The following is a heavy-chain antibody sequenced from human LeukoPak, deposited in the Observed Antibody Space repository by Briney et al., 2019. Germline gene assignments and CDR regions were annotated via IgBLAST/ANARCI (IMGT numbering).Heavy chain of an antibody. CDR2: IYYSGST. CDR1: GGSISSSSYY. J-gene: IGHJ4*02. CDR3: ARIAVAGKGDPWANF. Sequence: SETLSLTCTVSGGSISSSSYYWGWIRQPPGKGLEWIVSIYYSGSTYYNPSLKSRVTISVDTSKNQFSLKLSSVTAADTAVYYCARIAVAGKGDPWANFWGQGTLVTVSS. V-gene: IGHV4-39*01. D-gene: IGHD6-19*01.